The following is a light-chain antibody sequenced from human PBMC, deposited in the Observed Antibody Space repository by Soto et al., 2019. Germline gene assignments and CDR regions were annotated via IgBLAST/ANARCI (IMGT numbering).Light chain of an antibody. CDR1: SSDVGGYNY. V-gene: IGLV2-14*01. CDR2: EVS. CDR3: SSSTSSNTHWV. Sequence: QSVLTQPASVSGSPGQSITISCTGTSSDVGGYNYVAWYQQHPGKAPKLMIYEVSNRPSGVSNRFSGSKSGNTASLTISGLQAEDEADYYCSSSTSSNTHWVFGGGTKVTVL. J-gene: IGLJ3*02.